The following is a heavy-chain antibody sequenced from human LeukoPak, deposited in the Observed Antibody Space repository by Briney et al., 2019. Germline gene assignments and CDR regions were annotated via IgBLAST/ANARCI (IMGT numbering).Heavy chain of an antibody. CDR2: INPNRGGT. Sequence: ASVKVSCKASGYTFTGYFMHWVRPAPGQGLEWMGRINPNRGGTNYAQNFQGRVTMTRDTSISTAYMELSRLTSDDTAVYYCSRDLSSTSNWELDYWGQGTLVTVSS. CDR1: GYTFTGYF. J-gene: IGHJ4*02. CDR3: SRDLSSTSNWELDY. D-gene: IGHD1-26*01. V-gene: IGHV1-2*06.